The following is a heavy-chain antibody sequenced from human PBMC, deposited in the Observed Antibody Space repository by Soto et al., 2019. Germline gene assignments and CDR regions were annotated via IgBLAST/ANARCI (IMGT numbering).Heavy chain of an antibody. Sequence: QVQLVQSGAEVKKPRSSVKVSCKASGGTFSSYAISWVRQAPGQGLEWMGGIIPIFGTANYAQKFQGRVTITADESTSTAYMELSSLRSEDTAVYYCARSHSSSSRYYYYYGMDVWGQGTTVTVSS. CDR2: IIPIFGTA. D-gene: IGHD6-6*01. CDR1: GGTFSSYA. V-gene: IGHV1-69*01. J-gene: IGHJ6*02. CDR3: ARSHSSSSRYYYYYGMDV.